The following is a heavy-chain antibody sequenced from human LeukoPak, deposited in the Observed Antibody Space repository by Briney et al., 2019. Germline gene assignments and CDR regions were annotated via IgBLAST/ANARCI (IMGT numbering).Heavy chain of an antibody. CDR2: IYYSGST. CDR3: ARASILTGYAK. D-gene: IGHD3-9*01. CDR1: GGSISSGDYY. Sequence: SGTLSLTCTVSGGSISSGDYYWSWIRQPPGKGLEWIGYIYYSGSTYYNPSLKSRVTISVDTSKNQFSLKLSSVTAADTAVYYCARASILTGYAKWGQGTLVTVSS. J-gene: IGHJ4*02. V-gene: IGHV4-30-4*08.